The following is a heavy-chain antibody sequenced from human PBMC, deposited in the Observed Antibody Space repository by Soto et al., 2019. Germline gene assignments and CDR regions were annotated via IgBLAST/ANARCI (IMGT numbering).Heavy chain of an antibody. D-gene: IGHD2-2*01. J-gene: IGHJ6*03. Sequence: PGGSLRLSCAASEFTFSNYAMTWVRQAPGKGLEWVSGISGSGGTTFYAGFVKGRFPISRDNSKNTLYLQMNSLRAEDTAVYYCALRYCSRTTCPPLNSYFYMDVWGKGTTVTVSS. V-gene: IGHV3-23*01. CDR1: EFTFSNYA. CDR3: ALRYCSRTTCPPLNSYFYMDV. CDR2: ISGSGGTT.